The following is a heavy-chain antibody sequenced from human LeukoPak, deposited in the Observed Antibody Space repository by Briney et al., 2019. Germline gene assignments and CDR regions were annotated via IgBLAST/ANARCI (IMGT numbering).Heavy chain of an antibody. J-gene: IGHJ4*02. CDR1: GGSISSSSYY. Sequence: SETLSLTCIVPGGSISSSSYYWAWIRQSPGKGLEWIGTFSSGGSAYYNPSLTSRVSISEDTSDNQFSLRLYSVAAADTAVYYCARKQTGTMYDVWGQGTQVTVSS. CDR3: ARKQTGTMYDV. V-gene: IGHV4-39*07. CDR2: FSSGGSA. D-gene: IGHD1-7*01.